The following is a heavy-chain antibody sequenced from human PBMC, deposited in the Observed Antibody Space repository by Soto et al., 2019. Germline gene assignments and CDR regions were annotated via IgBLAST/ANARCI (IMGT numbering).Heavy chain of an antibody. D-gene: IGHD1-26*01. CDR3: AKCSGSYYEYNRFEL. CDR1: GFTFSSYA. CDR2: ISGSGGST. V-gene: IGHV3-23*01. Sequence: PGGSLRLSCAASGFTFSSYAMSWVRQAPWKGLEWVSAISGSGGSTYYADSVKGRFTISRDNSKNTLYLQMNSLRAEDTAVYYCAKCSGSYYEYNRFELWGQGNLVNVS. J-gene: IGHJ5*02.